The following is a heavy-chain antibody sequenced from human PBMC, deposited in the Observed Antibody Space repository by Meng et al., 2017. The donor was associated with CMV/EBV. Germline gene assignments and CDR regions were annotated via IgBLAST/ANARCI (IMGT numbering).Heavy chain of an antibody. Sequence: SVQVSCKASGGTFSSYAISWVRQAPGQGLEWMGGIIPIFGTANYAQKFQGRVTITTDESTSTAYMELSSLRSEDTAVYYCAGTVPLLRKWELQGGDAFDIWGQGTMVTVSS. D-gene: IGHD1-26*01. J-gene: IGHJ3*02. V-gene: IGHV1-69*05. CDR2: IIPIFGTA. CDR1: GGTFSSYA. CDR3: AGTVPLLRKWELQGGDAFDI.